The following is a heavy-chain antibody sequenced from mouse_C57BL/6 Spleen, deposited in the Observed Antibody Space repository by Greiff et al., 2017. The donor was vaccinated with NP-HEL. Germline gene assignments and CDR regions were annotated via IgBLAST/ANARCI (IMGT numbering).Heavy chain of an antibody. CDR3: ARSSDYYGSSYGYFDV. Sequence: QVQLQQSGPELVKPGASVKISCKASGYAFSSSWMNWVKQRPGQGLEWIGRIYPGDGDTNYNGKFKGKATLTADKSSSTAYMQLSSLTSEDSAVYFGARSSDYYGSSYGYFDVWGTGTTVTVSS. CDR1: GYAFSSSW. V-gene: IGHV1-82*01. D-gene: IGHD1-1*01. CDR2: IYPGDGDT. J-gene: IGHJ1*03.